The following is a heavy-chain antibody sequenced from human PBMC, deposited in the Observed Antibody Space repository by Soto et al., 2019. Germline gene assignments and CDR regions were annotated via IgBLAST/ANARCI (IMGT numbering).Heavy chain of an antibody. V-gene: IGHV1-46*01. D-gene: IGHD6-13*01. Sequence: ASVEVSCKASGYTFTSYYMHWVRQAPGQGLEWMGIINPSGGSTSYAQKFQGRVTMTRDTSTSTVYMELSSLRSEDTAVYYCARDWAAAGDYYYYGMDVWGQGTTVTVSS. CDR2: INPSGGST. J-gene: IGHJ6*02. CDR3: ARDWAAAGDYYYYGMDV. CDR1: GYTFTSYY.